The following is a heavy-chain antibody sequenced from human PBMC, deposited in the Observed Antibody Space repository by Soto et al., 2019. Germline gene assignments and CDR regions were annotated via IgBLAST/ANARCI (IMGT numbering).Heavy chain of an antibody. J-gene: IGHJ4*02. V-gene: IGHV3-23*01. D-gene: IGHD4-17*01. CDR3: AKAPLDSTGFDY. Sequence: PGGSLRLSCAASGFTFSSYAMSWVRQAPGKGLEWVSAISGSGGSTYYADSVKGRFTISRDNSKNTLYLQMNSLRAEDTAVCYWAKAPLDSTGFDYWGQGTLVTVSS. CDR2: ISGSGGST. CDR1: GFTFSSYA.